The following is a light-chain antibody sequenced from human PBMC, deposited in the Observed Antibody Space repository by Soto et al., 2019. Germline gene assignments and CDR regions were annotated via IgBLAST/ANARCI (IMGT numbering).Light chain of an antibody. Sequence: EIVRTQSRATVSVSPVSRATHSCRGSQSASSNLAWYQQKHGQAPRLLIYGASNRATGIPARFSGSGSGREFTLTISGLESEDFAVYYCQQYATWPLISFGQGTRLEIK. J-gene: IGKJ5*01. V-gene: IGKV3-15*01. CDR1: QSASSN. CDR3: QQYATWPLIS. CDR2: GAS.